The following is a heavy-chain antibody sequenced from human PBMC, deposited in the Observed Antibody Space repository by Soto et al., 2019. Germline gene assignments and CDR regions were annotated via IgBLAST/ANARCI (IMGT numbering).Heavy chain of an antibody. CDR1: GFTFSSYG. CDR3: AKESGKGIYFDY. CDR2: ISYDGSNK. J-gene: IGHJ4*02. V-gene: IGHV3-30*18. Sequence: GGSLRLSCAASGFTFSSYGMHWVRQAPGKGLEWVAVISYDGSNKYYADSVKGRFTISRDNSKNTLYLQMNSLRAEDTAVYYCAKESGKGIYFDYWGQGTLVTVSS. D-gene: IGHD6-13*01.